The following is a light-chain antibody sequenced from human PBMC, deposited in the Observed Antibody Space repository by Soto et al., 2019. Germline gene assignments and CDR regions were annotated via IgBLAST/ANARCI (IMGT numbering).Light chain of an antibody. Sequence: EIVLTQSPGTLSLSPGERVTLSCRASQSVSSTYLAWYQQKPGQAPRLLIYGASSRATGIPDRFSGSGSGTDFTLTISRLEPEDFAVYYCQQYDNSLYTFGQGTKLDIK. V-gene: IGKV3-20*01. CDR2: GAS. CDR3: QQYDNSLYT. J-gene: IGKJ2*01. CDR1: QSVSSTY.